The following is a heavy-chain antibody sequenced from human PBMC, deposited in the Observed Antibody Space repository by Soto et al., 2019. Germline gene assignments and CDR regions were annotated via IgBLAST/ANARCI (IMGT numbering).Heavy chain of an antibody. D-gene: IGHD6-6*01. CDR2: IIPILGIA. Sequence: SVKVSCKASGGTFSSYTISWVRQAPGQGLEWMGRIIPILGIANYAQKFQGRVTITADKSTSTAYMELSSLRSEDTAVYYCARGVPLEYSSSSGYFDYWGQGTLVTVSS. J-gene: IGHJ4*02. CDR1: GGTFSSYT. V-gene: IGHV1-69*02. CDR3: ARGVPLEYSSSSGYFDY.